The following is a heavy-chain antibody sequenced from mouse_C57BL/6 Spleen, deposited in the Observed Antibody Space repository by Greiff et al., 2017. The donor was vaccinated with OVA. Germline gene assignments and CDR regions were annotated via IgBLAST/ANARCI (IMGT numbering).Heavy chain of an antibody. CDR2: IWSGGST. CDR3: ASKLFFAY. Sequence: QVQLQQSGPGLVQPSQSLSITCTVSGFSLTSYGVHWVRQSPGKGLEWLGVIWSGGSTDYNAAFISRLSISKDNSKSQVFFKMNSLQADDTAIYYCASKLFFAYWGQGTLVTVSA. CDR1: GFSLTSYG. V-gene: IGHV2-2*01. J-gene: IGHJ3*01.